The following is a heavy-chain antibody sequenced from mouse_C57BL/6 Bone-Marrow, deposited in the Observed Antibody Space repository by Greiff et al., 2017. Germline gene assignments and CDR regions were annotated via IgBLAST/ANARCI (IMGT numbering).Heavy chain of an antibody. Sequence: VQLQESGPELVKPGASVKLSCKASGYTFTSYDINWVKRRPGQGLEWIGWIYPRDGSTKYNEKFKGKATLTVDTSSSTAYMELHSLTSEDSAVYFCARDYGSSYWYFDVWGTGTTVTVSS. CDR3: ARDYGSSYWYFDV. V-gene: IGHV1-85*01. D-gene: IGHD1-1*01. CDR1: GYTFTSYD. CDR2: IYPRDGST. J-gene: IGHJ1*03.